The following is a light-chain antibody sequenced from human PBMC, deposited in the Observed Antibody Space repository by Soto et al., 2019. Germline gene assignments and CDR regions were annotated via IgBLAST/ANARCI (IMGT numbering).Light chain of an antibody. CDR1: QSIDND. CDR3: HQYHKWPPLN. V-gene: IGKV3-15*01. Sequence: EIVMTQSPATLSVSPGERATLSCRASQSIDNDLAWYQQKPGQAPRLLIYGASTRANGIPVRFSGSGSGNLFTHTINSLQSEDLAVYYCHQYHKWPPLNLGGGTKVEIK. J-gene: IGKJ4*01. CDR2: GAS.